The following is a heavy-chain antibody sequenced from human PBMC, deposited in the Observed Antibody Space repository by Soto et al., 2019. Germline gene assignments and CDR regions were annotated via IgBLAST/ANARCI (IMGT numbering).Heavy chain of an antibody. CDR2: ISYDGSNK. V-gene: IGHV3-30*18. D-gene: IGHD3-3*01. CDR1: GFTFSSYG. J-gene: IGHJ6*02. CDR3: AKDGGYYDFWSGYLYYYGMDV. Sequence: QVQLVEAGGGVVQPGRSLRLSCAASGFTFSSYGMHWVRQAPGKGLEWVAVISYDGSNKYYADSVKGRFTISRDNSKNTLYLQMNSLRAEDTAVYYCAKDGGYYDFWSGYLYYYGMDVWGQGTTVTVSS.